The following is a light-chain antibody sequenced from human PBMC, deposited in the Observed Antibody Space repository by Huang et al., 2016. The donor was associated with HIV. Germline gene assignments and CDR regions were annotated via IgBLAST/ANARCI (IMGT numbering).Light chain of an antibody. CDR1: QHLCIT. J-gene: IGKJ1*01. CDR2: DAS. CDR3: QQYNKWPRT. Sequence: DILMTQSPVTLSVPPGERATLSCRASQHLCITLAWYQQKPGHPPRLLIYDASTRATGAPARFSGSGSKTDFNLTIDSLQSEDSALYFCQQYNKWPRTFGQGTKLEIK. V-gene: IGKV3D-15*01.